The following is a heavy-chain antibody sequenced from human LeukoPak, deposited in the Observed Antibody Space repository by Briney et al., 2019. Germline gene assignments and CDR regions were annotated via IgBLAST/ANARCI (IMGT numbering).Heavy chain of an antibody. CDR1: GFTFSSYW. Sequence: GGSLRLSCAASGFTFSSYWMSWVRQAPGKGLEWVANIKQDGSEKYYVDSVKGRFTISRDNAKNSLYLQMNSLRAEDTAVYYCASLGAIQDCYFDYWGQGTLVTVSS. V-gene: IGHV3-7*01. D-gene: IGHD1-26*01. CDR3: ASLGAIQDCYFDY. CDR2: IKQDGSEK. J-gene: IGHJ4*02.